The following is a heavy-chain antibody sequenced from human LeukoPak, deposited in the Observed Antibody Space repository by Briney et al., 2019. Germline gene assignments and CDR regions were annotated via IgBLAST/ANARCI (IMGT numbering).Heavy chain of an antibody. J-gene: IGHJ3*02. Sequence: GGSLRLSCAASGFTFSSYAMHWVRQAPGKGLEWVAVISYDGSNKYYADSVKGRFTISRDNSKNTLYLQMNSLRAEDTAVYYCARFGGSIWGQGTMVTVSS. D-gene: IGHD4-23*01. V-gene: IGHV3-30-3*01. CDR1: GFTFSSYA. CDR3: ARFGGSI. CDR2: ISYDGSNK.